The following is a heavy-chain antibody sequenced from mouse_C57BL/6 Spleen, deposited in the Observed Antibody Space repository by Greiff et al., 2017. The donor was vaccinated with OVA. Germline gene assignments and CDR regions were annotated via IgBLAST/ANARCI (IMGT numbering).Heavy chain of an antibody. Sequence: QVQLQQPGAELVRPGTSVKLSCKASGYTFTSYWMHWVKQRPGQGLEWIGVIVPSDSYTNYNQKFKGKATLTVDTSSSTAYMQLSSLTSEDSAVYYCVKGITTVVATDFDYWGQGTTLTVSS. CDR1: GYTFTSYW. CDR3: VKGITTVVATDFDY. D-gene: IGHD1-1*01. CDR2: IVPSDSYT. J-gene: IGHJ2*01. V-gene: IGHV1-59*01.